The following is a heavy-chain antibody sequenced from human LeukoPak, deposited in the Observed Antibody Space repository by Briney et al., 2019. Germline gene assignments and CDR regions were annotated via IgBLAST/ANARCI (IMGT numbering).Heavy chain of an antibody. CDR2: ISWNSGSI. J-gene: IGHJ6*02. V-gene: IGHV3-9*02. CDR3: AKAGTMVRGVINYYYGMDV. Sequence: PGGSLRLSCAASGFTSDNYAMHWVRQAPGKGLEWVSGISWNSGSIGYADSVKGRFTISRDNAKNSLYLQMNSLRAEDTALYYCAKAGTMVRGVINYYYGMDVWGQGTTVTVSS. CDR1: GFTSDNYA. D-gene: IGHD3-10*01.